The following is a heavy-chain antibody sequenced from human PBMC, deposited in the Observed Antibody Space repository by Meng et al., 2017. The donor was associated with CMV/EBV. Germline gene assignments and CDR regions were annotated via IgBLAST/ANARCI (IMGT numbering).Heavy chain of an antibody. V-gene: IGHV4-34*01. CDR1: GGSFSGYY. Sequence: GSLRLSCAVYGGSFSGYYWSWIRQSPGKGLEWIGEINHSGSTNYNPSLKSRVTISVDTSKNQFSLKLSSVTAADTAVYYCARGHYWSGYSYYYYGMDVWGQGTTVTVSS. CDR2: INHSGST. D-gene: IGHD3-3*01. J-gene: IGHJ6*02. CDR3: ARGHYWSGYSYYYYGMDV.